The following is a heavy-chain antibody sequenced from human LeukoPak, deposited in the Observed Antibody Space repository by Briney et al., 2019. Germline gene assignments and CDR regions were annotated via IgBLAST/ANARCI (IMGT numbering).Heavy chain of an antibody. CDR2: IYSGGTT. D-gene: IGHD6-19*01. V-gene: IGHV3-66*01. Sequence: GGSLRLSCAASGFTVSSNYMSWVHQAPGKGLEWVSVIYSGGTTYYADSVKGRFTISRDNSKNTLYLQMNSLRAEDTAVYYCARDLDSSGSGWYGYWGQGTLVTVSS. J-gene: IGHJ4*02. CDR1: GFTVSSNY. CDR3: ARDLDSSGSGWYGY.